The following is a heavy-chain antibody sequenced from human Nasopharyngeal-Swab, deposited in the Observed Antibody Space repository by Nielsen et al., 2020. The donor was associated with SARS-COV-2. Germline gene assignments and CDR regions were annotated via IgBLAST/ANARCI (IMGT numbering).Heavy chain of an antibody. Sequence: GESLKISCAASGFTFSDYYMSWIRQAPGKGLEWVSYISSSSSYTNYADSVKGRFTISRDNAKNSPYLQMNSLRAEDTAVYYCASSPGDILTGYYLWGQGTLVTVSS. CDR1: GFTFSDYY. J-gene: IGHJ4*02. CDR3: ASSPGDILTGYYL. CDR2: ISSSSSYT. D-gene: IGHD3-9*01. V-gene: IGHV3-11*06.